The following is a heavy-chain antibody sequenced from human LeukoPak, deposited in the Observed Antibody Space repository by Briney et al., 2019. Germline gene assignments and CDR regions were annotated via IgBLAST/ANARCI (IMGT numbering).Heavy chain of an antibody. CDR3: ASVSPANDY. CDR2: IYYSGSA. CDR1: GGSISRSNFY. Sequence: PSETLSLTCTVSGGSISRSNFYWGWIRQPPGKGLEWIGSIYYSGSAYYKPSLKSRVTISADTSKNQFSLKVSSMTAADTAVYYCASVSPANDYWGQGTLVTVSS. J-gene: IGHJ4*02. V-gene: IGHV4-39*01. D-gene: IGHD2-15*01.